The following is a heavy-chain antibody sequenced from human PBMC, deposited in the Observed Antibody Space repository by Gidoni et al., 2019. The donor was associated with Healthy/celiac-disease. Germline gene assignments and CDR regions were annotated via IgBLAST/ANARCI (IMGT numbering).Heavy chain of an antibody. CDR2: IYYSGST. J-gene: IGHJ4*02. CDR3: ARPTGHYYDSSGSYYFDY. CDR1: GGSISSSSYY. D-gene: IGHD3-22*01. V-gene: IGHV4-39*01. Sequence: QLQLQESGPGLVKPSETLSLTCTVSGGSISSSSYYWGWIRQPPGKGLEWIGSIYYSGSTYYNPSLKSRVTISVDTSKNQFSLKLSSVTAADTAVYYCARPTGHYYDSSGSYYFDYWGQGTLVTVSS.